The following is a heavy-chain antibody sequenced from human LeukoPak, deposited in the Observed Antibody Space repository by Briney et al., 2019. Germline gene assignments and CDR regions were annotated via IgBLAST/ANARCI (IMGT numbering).Heavy chain of an antibody. D-gene: IGHD3-10*01. V-gene: IGHV3-66*01. J-gene: IGHJ6*02. CDR1: GFTVSSNY. Sequence: GGSLRLSCAASGFTVSSNYMSWVRQAPGKGLEWVSVIYSGGSTYYADSVKGRFTISRDNSKNTLYLQMNSLRAEDTAVYYCARDHSWTPRRYRGSGSYGMDVWGQGTTVTVSS. CDR2: IYSGGST. CDR3: ARDHSWTPRRYRGSGSYGMDV.